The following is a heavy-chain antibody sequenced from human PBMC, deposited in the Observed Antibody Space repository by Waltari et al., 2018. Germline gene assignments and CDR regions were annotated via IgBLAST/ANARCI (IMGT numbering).Heavy chain of an antibody. CDR3: ARGGLRYYDSGSQPYNWFGP. D-gene: IGHD3-10*01. CDR1: NGSINNFY. CDR2: AYFSGTT. V-gene: IGHV4-59*01. J-gene: IGHJ5*02. Sequence: QVQLQESGPGLVKPSETLSLTCTVSNGSINNFYWSRIRQPPGKGLEWIGYAYFSGTTTYNPSLKSRVTISVDTSKNQFSLKLTSVTAADTATYYCARGGLRYYDSGSQPYNWFGPWGQGIMVSVSS.